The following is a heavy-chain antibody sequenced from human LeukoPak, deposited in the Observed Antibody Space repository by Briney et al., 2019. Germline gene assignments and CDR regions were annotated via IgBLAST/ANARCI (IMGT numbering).Heavy chain of an antibody. CDR1: GASITTYS. CDR3: ARDTVSTWPYFYSYSYMAV. CDR2: IHGNGST. J-gene: IGHJ6*03. D-gene: IGHD6-13*01. Sequence: SETLSLTCTVSGASITTYSWNWIRQPPGKGLEWIGRIHGNGSTNYNPSLKSRVTMSLDTSKSQFSLNLPSVTAAATALYYCARDTVSTWPYFYSYSYMAVWGQGTTVAASS. V-gene: IGHV4-4*07.